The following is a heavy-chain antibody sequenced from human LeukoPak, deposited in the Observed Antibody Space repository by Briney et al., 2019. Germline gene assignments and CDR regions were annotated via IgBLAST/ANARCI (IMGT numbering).Heavy chain of an antibody. CDR2: ISWNSGSI. CDR3: AKDVRLRGYYYYGMDV. CDR1: GFTFDDYA. J-gene: IGHJ6*02. Sequence: GGSPRLSCAASGFTFDDYAMHWVRQAPGKGLEWVSGISWNSGSIGYADSVKGRFTISRDNAKNSLYLQMNSLRAEDTALYYCAKDVRLRGYYYYGMDVWGQGTTVTVSS. V-gene: IGHV3-9*01. D-gene: IGHD5-12*01.